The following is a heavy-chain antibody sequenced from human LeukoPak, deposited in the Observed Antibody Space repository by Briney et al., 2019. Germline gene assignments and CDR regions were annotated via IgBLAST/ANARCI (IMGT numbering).Heavy chain of an antibody. Sequence: ASVKVSCEASGYTFTSYGISWVRQDPPQGLEGMGWISAYNGNTNYAQKLQGRVTMTTDTSTSTAYMELRSLRSDGTAVYYCARDRGAPPPVYGDYAGIDYWGQGTLVTVSS. J-gene: IGHJ4*02. V-gene: IGHV1-18*01. CDR1: GYTFTSYG. CDR2: ISAYNGNT. D-gene: IGHD4-17*01. CDR3: ARDRGAPPPVYGDYAGIDY.